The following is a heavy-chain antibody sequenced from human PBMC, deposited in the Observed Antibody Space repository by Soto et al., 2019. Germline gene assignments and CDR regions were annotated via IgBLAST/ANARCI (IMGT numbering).Heavy chain of an antibody. CDR2: ISANNGNT. CDR3: AAGYCGGDCYSPYYYYYYGMDV. J-gene: IGHJ6*02. Sequence: ASVKVSCKASGYTFTSYGISWVRQAPGQGLEWMGWISANNGNTNYAQKVQGRVTMTTDKSTSTAYMELSSLRSEDTAVYYCAAGYCGGDCYSPYYYYYYGMDVWGQGTTVTVSS. V-gene: IGHV1-18*01. D-gene: IGHD2-21*02. CDR1: GYTFTSYG.